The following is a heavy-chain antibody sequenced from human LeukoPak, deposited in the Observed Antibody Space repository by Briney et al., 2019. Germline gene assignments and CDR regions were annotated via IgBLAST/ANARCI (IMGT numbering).Heavy chain of an antibody. CDR3: AKDIAQGYTFGSIEQDY. V-gene: IGHV3-53*01. D-gene: IGHD5-18*01. Sequence: GGSLRLSCAASGFTVSSNYMSWVRQAPGKGLEWVSVISSGGSTYYAGSVKGRFTISRHNSKDTLSLQMNSLRAEDTAVYYCAKDIAQGYTFGSIEQDYWGQGTPVTVSS. CDR2: ISSGGST. CDR1: GFTVSSNY. J-gene: IGHJ4*02.